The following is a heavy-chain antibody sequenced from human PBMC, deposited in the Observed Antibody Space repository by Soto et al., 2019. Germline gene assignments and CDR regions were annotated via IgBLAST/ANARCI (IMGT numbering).Heavy chain of an antibody. CDR3: AREEGASGY. D-gene: IGHD1-26*01. CDR2: IYYSGST. Sequence: SETLSLTCTVSGGSISSYYWSWIRQPPGKGLEWIAYIYYSGSTDYNPSLKSRVTISVDTSKNQFSLKLSSVTAADTAVYYCAREEGASGYWGQGTLVTVS. J-gene: IGHJ4*02. V-gene: IGHV4-59*01. CDR1: GGSISSYY.